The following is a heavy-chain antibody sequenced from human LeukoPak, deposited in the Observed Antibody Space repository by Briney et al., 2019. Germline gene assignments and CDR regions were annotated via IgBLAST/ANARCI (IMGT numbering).Heavy chain of an antibody. V-gene: IGHV3-30*04. CDR3: ARSTSGYSGYGPFDY. Sequence: GGSLRLSCAASGFTFSSYAMHWVRQAPGKGLEWVAVISYDGSNKYYADSVKGRFTISRDNSKNTLYLQMNSLRAEDTAVYYCARSTSGYSGYGPFDYWRQGTLVTVSS. J-gene: IGHJ4*02. D-gene: IGHD5-12*01. CDR1: GFTFSSYA. CDR2: ISYDGSNK.